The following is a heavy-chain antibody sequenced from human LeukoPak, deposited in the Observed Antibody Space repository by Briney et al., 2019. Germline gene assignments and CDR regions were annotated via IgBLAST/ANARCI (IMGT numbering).Heavy chain of an antibody. J-gene: IGHJ4*02. CDR3: ARDLAGSRDK. D-gene: IGHD2-15*01. CDR1: GFTVSSNY. V-gene: IGHV3-53*01. CDR2: IYSGSST. Sequence: GGSLRLSCAASGFTVSSNYMSWVRQAPGKGLEWVSVIYSGSSTYYADSVKGRFTISRDNAKNTLYLQMNSLRVEDTAVYYCARDLAGSRDKWGQGTLVTVSS.